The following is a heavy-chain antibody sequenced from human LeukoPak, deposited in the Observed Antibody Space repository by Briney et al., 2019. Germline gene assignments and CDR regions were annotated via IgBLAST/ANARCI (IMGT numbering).Heavy chain of an antibody. CDR3: ARAREDYYDSSGYRTGGRFDY. V-gene: IGHV4-59*01. D-gene: IGHD3-22*01. CDR2: IYYSGST. CDR1: GRSISSYY. Sequence: SETLSLTCTVSGRSISSYYWSWIRQPPGKGLEWIGYIYYSGSTNYNPSLKSRVTISVDTSKNQFSLKLSSVTAADTAVYYCARAREDYYDSSGYRTGGRFDYWGQGTLVTVSS. J-gene: IGHJ4*02.